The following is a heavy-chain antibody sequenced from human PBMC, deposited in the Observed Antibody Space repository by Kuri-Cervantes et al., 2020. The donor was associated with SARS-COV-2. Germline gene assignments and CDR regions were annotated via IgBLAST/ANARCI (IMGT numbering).Heavy chain of an antibody. Sequence: ASVKVSCKASGYSFIGYYMHWVRQAPGQGLEWMGWINPNNGDTAYAQNFQGRVTMTRDTSINTFYMELSRLTSDDTAVYYCAREGQWLAEFDYWGQGTLVTVSS. CDR1: GYSFIGYY. D-gene: IGHD6-19*01. J-gene: IGHJ4*02. V-gene: IGHV1-2*02. CDR2: INPNNGDT. CDR3: AREGQWLAEFDY.